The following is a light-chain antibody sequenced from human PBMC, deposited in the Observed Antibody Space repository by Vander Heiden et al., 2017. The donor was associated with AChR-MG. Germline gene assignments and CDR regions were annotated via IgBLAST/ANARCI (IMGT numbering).Light chain of an antibody. CDR1: QSLLRSDGKTC. CDR3: GQRTYLPLT. J-gene: IGKJ4*01. CDR2: EVS. V-gene: IGKV2-29*02. Sequence: DIVMTQTPLSLSVTPGQPASISCKSSQSLLRSDGKTCLYWYLQKPGQSPQLLMYEVSRRFSGVPERFSGSGSGTDFTLKISRVEAEDVGDYYCGQRTYLPLTFGGGTKVEIK.